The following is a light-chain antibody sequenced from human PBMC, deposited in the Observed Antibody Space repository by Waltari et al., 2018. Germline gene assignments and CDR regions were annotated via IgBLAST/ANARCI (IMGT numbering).Light chain of an antibody. J-gene: IGLJ2*01. V-gene: IGLV3-25*03. CDR3: QSADSSGTIGV. CDR2: KDS. Sequence: SYELTQPPSVSVSPGQTARITCSGDALPKQYAYWYQQKPGQAPVLVIYKDSERPSGIPERVSGSSSGTTVTLTISGVQAEDEADYYCQSADSSGTIGVFGGGTKLTVL. CDR1: ALPKQY.